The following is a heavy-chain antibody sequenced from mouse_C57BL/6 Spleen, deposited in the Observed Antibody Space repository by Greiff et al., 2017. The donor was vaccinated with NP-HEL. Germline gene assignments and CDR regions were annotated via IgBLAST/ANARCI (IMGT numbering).Heavy chain of an antibody. CDR1: GYTFTSYW. Sequence: VQLQQPGAELVRPGTSVKLSCKASGYTFTSYWMHWVKQRPGQGLEWIGVIDPSDSYTNYNQKFKGKATLTVDTSSSTAYMQLSSLTSEDSAVYYCARPYLENYAMDYWGQGTSVTVSS. CDR2: IDPSDSYT. J-gene: IGHJ4*01. CDR3: ARPYLENYAMDY. V-gene: IGHV1-59*01.